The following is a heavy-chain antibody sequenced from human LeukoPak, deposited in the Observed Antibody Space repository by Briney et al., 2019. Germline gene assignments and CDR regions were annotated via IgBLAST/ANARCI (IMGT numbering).Heavy chain of an antibody. CDR1: GGSFSFYS. J-gene: IGHJ4*02. V-gene: IGHV4-34*01. D-gene: IGHD6-6*01. Sequence: PSETLSLTCAVYGGSFSFYSWSWIRQPPGKGLEWIGEINHSGSTDYNPSLKSRVTISGDTSKNHFSLKLSSVTAADTAVYYCARVAIIAARTGGVYFDYWGQGILVTVSS. CDR2: INHSGST. CDR3: ARVAIIAARTGGVYFDY.